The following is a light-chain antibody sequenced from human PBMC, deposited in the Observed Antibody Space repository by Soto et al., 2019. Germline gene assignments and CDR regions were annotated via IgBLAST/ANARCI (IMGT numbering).Light chain of an antibody. CDR1: SSDVGGYNY. Sequence: QSALTHPASVSGSPGQSITISCTGTSSDVGGYNYVSWYQQHPGKAPKLMIYDVSNRPSGVSNRFSGSKSGNTASLTISGLQAEDESDYYCSSYASSNIVIFGGGTKVTVL. CDR2: DVS. V-gene: IGLV2-14*01. CDR3: SSYASSNIVI. J-gene: IGLJ2*01.